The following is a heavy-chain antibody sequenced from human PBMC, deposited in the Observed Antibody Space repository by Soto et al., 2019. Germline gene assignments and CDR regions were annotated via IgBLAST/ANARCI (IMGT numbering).Heavy chain of an antibody. J-gene: IGHJ6*03. Sequence: EVQLVESGGGLVQPGGSLRLSCAASGFTFSNYAMDWVRQAPGKVLEYVSGISSNGIGTYYANSVKDRFTISRDNSKNTLYLKMGSLRAEDIAVYYCARREQSDYYYMDVWGKGTSVTVSS. D-gene: IGHD6-19*01. CDR1: GFTFSNYA. CDR3: ARREQSDYYYMDV. V-gene: IGHV3-64*01. CDR2: ISSNGIGT.